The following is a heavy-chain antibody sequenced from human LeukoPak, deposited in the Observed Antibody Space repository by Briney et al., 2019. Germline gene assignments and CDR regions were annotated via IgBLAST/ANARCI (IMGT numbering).Heavy chain of an antibody. Sequence: GGSLRLSCAASGFTFSNAWMSWVRQAPGKGLEWVGRIKSKTDGGTTDYAAPVKGRSTISRDDSKNTLYLQMNSLKTEDTAVYYCTTDLIVVVVAALFDYWGQGTLVTVSS. D-gene: IGHD2-15*01. CDR1: GFTFSNAW. CDR2: IKSKTDGGTT. V-gene: IGHV3-15*01. CDR3: TTDLIVVVVAALFDY. J-gene: IGHJ4*02.